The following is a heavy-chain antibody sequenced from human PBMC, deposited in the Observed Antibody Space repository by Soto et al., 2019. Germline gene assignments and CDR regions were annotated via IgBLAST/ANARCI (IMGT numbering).Heavy chain of an antibody. Sequence: GGSLRLSCVASGLTVSHNYMAWVRQAPEMGLEWVSILYTEGTTYYADSVKGRFTISRDSSKNTLFLQMDSLRAEDTAVYYCVRPRPSGENYGMDVWGQGTTVTVS. J-gene: IGHJ6*02. CDR2: LYTEGTT. CDR1: GLTVSHNY. D-gene: IGHD3-16*01. V-gene: IGHV3-53*01. CDR3: VRPRPSGENYGMDV.